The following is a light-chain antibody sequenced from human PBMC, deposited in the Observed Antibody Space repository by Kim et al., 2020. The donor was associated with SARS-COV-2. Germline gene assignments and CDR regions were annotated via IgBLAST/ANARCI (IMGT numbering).Light chain of an antibody. J-gene: IGKJ5*01. CDR3: QQRNNWPIT. CDR1: QTVIDH. Sequence: LSPVERATLSCRPSQTVIDHLAWYQQKLGQAPRLLIYEASNRATGIPARFSGSGSGTDFTLTISGLEPEDSAVYYCQQRNNWPITFGQGTRLEIK. CDR2: EAS. V-gene: IGKV3-11*01.